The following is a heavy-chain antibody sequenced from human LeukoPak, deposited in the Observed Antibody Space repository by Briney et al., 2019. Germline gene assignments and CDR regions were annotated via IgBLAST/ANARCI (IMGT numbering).Heavy chain of an antibody. CDR1: GFPVSSHY. J-gene: IGHJ4*02. CDR3: ARDYPSGGRLKKWCYFDY. D-gene: IGHD2-15*01. CDR2: VYRGGSR. Sequence: GGSLRLSCAASGFPVSSHYMRCVRQAPGKGLECVSVVYRGGSRYYADAVTGPFTITRDNSKNSLYLQMNSLRAEDTAVYYCARDYPSGGRLKKWCYFDYWGQGTLVTVSS. V-gene: IGHV3-53*01.